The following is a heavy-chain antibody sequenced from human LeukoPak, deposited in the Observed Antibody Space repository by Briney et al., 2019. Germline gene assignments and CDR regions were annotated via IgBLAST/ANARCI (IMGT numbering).Heavy chain of an antibody. CDR3: ARDPSSGTKIPHFDY. Sequence: ASVKVSCKASGYTFTSYGISWVRQAPGQGLEWMGWISAYNGNTNYAQKLQGRVTMTTDTSTSTAYMELRSLRSDDTAVYCCARDPSSGTKIPHFDYGGQGTLVTVSS. CDR2: ISAYNGNT. D-gene: IGHD3-22*01. J-gene: IGHJ4*02. CDR1: GYTFTSYG. V-gene: IGHV1-18*01.